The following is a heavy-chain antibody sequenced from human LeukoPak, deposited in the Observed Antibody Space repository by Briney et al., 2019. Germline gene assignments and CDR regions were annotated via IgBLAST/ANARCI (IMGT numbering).Heavy chain of an antibody. Sequence: PSETLSLTCTVSGGSFRSSSYYWGWIRQTPGKGLEWIGCIYYSGSTYYNPSLKSQVTISVDTSKNQFSLNLSSVTAAGTALYYCARGYRASWYDSGMDVWGPGTTVTVSS. CDR1: GGSFRSSSYY. D-gene: IGHD2-2*02. CDR3: ARGYRASWYDSGMDV. CDR2: IYYSGST. J-gene: IGHJ6*02. V-gene: IGHV4-39*01.